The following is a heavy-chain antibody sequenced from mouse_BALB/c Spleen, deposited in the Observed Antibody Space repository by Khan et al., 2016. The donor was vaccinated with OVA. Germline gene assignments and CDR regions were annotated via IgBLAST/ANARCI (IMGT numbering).Heavy chain of an antibody. CDR1: GYTFTNYG. CDR3: ARIHSYWYSDV. J-gene: IGHJ1*01. CDR2: INTYTGEP. Sequence: QIQLVQSGPELKKPGETVKISCKASGYTFTNYGMNWVKQAPGKGLKWMGWINTYTGEPTYADDFKGRFAFSLETSASTAYLQISNLKNEDMATYFCARIHSYWYSDVWGAGTTVTVSS. V-gene: IGHV9-1*02.